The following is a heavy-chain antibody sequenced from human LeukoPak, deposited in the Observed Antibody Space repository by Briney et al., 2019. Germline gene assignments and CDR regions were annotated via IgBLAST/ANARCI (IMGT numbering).Heavy chain of an antibody. Sequence: PGGSLRLSCAASGFTFSSYEMNWVRQAPGKGLEWVSNISSSGSTIYDAESVKGRFTISRDNAKNSLYMKMNSLRAEDTAVYYCARGRGLVGATTGGYFDYWGQGTLVTVSS. CDR2: ISSSGSTI. V-gene: IGHV3-48*03. J-gene: IGHJ4*02. CDR1: GFTFSSYE. D-gene: IGHD1-26*01. CDR3: ARGRGLVGATTGGYFDY.